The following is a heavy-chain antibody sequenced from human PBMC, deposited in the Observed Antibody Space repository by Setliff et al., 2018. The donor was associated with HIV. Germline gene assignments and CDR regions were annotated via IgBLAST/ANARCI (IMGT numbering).Heavy chain of an antibody. CDR1: GGAISGYY. CDR2: IYYSGST. Sequence: SETLSLTCTVSGGAISGYYWSWIRQPPGKGLEWIGSIYYSGSTYYNPSLKSRFTISVDTSKNQFSLQLNSVTAAATAVYFCARTRAPYFFDFWGQGAQVTVSS. V-gene: IGHV4-59*12. J-gene: IGHJ4*02. CDR3: ARTRAPYFFDF. D-gene: IGHD1-26*01.